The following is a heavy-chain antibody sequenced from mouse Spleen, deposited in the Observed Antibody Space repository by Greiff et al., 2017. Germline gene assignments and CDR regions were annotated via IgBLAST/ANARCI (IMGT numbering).Heavy chain of an antibody. D-gene: IGHD1-1*01. V-gene: IGHV2-4-1*01. CDR3: AANYYGSSFFAY. J-gene: IGHJ3*01. CDR1: GFSLTNYA. CDR2: IWSDGST. Sequence: VQRVESGPGLVAPSQSLSITCTVSGFSLTNYAVHWVRQSPGKGLEWLGVIWSDGSTDYNAAFISRLSISKDNSKSQVFFKMNSLQADDTAIYYCAANYYGSSFFAYWGQGTLVTVSA.